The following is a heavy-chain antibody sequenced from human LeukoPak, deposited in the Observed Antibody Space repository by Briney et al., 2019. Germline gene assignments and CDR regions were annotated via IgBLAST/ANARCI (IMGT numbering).Heavy chain of an antibody. V-gene: IGHV3-30*04. Sequence: GGSLRLSCAASGFTFSSYAMHWVRQAPGKWLEWVAVISYDGSNKYYADSVKGRFTISRDNSKNTLYLQMNSLRAEDTAVYYCAREGATVTIDYWGQGTLVTVSS. J-gene: IGHJ4*02. CDR2: ISYDGSNK. D-gene: IGHD4-17*01. CDR3: AREGATVTIDY. CDR1: GFTFSSYA.